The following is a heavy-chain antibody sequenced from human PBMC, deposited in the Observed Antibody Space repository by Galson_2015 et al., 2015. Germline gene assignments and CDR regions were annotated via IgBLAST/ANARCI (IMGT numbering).Heavy chain of an antibody. Sequence: SLRLSCAASGFTFNNYVMAWVRQAPGKGLEWVSSLTTSGDYTYYADSVKGRFTISRDNSKNTLYLQLNSLRAEDTAVYFCARGRTGCYDYWGQGTLVSVSS. CDR3: ARGRTGCYDY. CDR2: LTTSGDYT. J-gene: IGHJ4*02. CDR1: GFTFNNYV. V-gene: IGHV3-23*01. D-gene: IGHD2-15*01.